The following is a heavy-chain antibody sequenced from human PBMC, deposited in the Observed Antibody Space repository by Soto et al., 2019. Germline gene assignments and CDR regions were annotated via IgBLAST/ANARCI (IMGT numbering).Heavy chain of an antibody. V-gene: IGHV4-31*03. CDR1: GDSVTSGVDF. D-gene: IGHD1-26*01. CDR2: VSYTGNT. Sequence: QVQLQESGPGLVKPSQTLSLTCSVSGDSVTSGVDFWSWIRQPPGKGLKWIGYVSYTGNTYYNPSLKSRVTILIDTSKNQFSLNLKSVTAADTAVYYCARARPILGAKTFFDYWGQGTVVTVSS. J-gene: IGHJ4*02. CDR3: ARARPILGAKTFFDY.